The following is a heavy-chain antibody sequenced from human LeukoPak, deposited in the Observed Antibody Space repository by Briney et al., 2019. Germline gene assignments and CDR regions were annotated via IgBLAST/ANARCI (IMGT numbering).Heavy chain of an antibody. CDR1: GGSISSHSYY. D-gene: IGHD6-6*01. CDR3: ARDRDGSSSSVIWFDP. V-gene: IGHV4-39*07. J-gene: IGHJ5*02. CDR2: MHHGGGT. Sequence: PSETLSLTRTVSGGSISSHSYYWGWIRQPPGKGLEWIGSMHHGGGTTYNPSLKSRVTISMDTSKNQFSLKLSSVTAADTADYYCARDRDGSSSSVIWFDPWGQGTLVTVSS.